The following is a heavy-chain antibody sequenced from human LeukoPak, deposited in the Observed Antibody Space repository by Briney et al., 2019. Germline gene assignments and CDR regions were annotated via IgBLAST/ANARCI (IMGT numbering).Heavy chain of an antibody. Sequence: GGSLRLSCAASGFTFSSYAMSWVRQAPGKGLEWVSAISGSGGSTYYADSVKGRFTISRDNSKNTLYLQMNSLRAEDTAVYYCAGDRYDFWSDAIDYWGQGTLVTVSS. J-gene: IGHJ4*02. CDR1: GFTFSSYA. CDR3: AGDRYDFWSDAIDY. CDR2: ISGSGGST. V-gene: IGHV3-23*01. D-gene: IGHD3-3*01.